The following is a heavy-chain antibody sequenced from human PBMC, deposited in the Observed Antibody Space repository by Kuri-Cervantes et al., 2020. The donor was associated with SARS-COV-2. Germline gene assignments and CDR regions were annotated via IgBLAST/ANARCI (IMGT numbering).Heavy chain of an antibody. J-gene: IGHJ5*02. CDR1: GASPSSADFY. Sequence: LRLSCTVSGASPSSADFYWSWIRQPPGKGLEWIGYIYFSGTTYYNPSLQSRVTISVDTSKNQFSLKLTSVTVADTAVYYCVSTETGNTNWFDPWGQGTLVTVSS. D-gene: IGHD1-7*01. V-gene: IGHV4-30-4*01. CDR2: IYFSGTT. CDR3: VSTETGNTNWFDP.